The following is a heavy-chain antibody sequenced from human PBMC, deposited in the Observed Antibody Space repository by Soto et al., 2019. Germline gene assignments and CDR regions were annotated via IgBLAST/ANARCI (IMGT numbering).Heavy chain of an antibody. CDR2: VSDSGVDT. J-gene: IGHJ6*02. D-gene: IGHD3-3*01. V-gene: IGHV3-23*01. CDR3: VKDWSGGKCPCMDV. Sequence: SGGSLRLSCVVSGFTFRNYAMTWVRQAPGQGLEWVSSVSDSGVDTHYVDSVKGRFTISRDNSRKTLYLQMNSLRAEDTAVYYCVKDWSGGKCPCMDVWGQGTTVTVSS. CDR1: GFTFRNYA.